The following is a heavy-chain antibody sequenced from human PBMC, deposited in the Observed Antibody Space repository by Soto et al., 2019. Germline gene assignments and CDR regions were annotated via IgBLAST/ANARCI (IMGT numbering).Heavy chain of an antibody. D-gene: IGHD3-16*01. Sequence: EVQLLDSGGGLVQPGGSLRLSCAASGFTFGGYAMTWVRQAPGKGLEWVSAISGNGETTHYADSVKGRFTISRDNSKNTLFPQLNSLRAEDTAVYYFAKCSSAYWCVDYWGQGTLVTVSS. CDR3: AKCSSAYWCVDY. V-gene: IGHV3-23*01. CDR1: GFTFGGYA. J-gene: IGHJ4*02. CDR2: ISGNGETT.